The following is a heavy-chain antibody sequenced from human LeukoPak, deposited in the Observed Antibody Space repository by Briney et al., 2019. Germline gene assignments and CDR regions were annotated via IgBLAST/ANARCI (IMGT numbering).Heavy chain of an antibody. CDR2: ISYDGSNK. Sequence: SCKASGGTFSSYAMHWVRQAPGKGLEWVAVISYDGSNKYYADSVKGRFTISRDNSKNTLYLQMNSLRAEDTAVYYCARDGDIVVVPAAIHFDYWGQGTLVTVSS. J-gene: IGHJ4*02. V-gene: IGHV3-30-3*01. D-gene: IGHD2-2*02. CDR1: GGTFSSYA. CDR3: ARDGDIVVVPAAIHFDY.